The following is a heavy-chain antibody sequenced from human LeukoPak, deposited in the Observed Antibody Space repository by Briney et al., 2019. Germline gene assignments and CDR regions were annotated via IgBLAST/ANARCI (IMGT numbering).Heavy chain of an antibody. CDR2: ISTTDATT. D-gene: IGHD5-12*01. CDR1: GFTFSNYA. CDR3: AKDISGYDSFDY. J-gene: IGHJ4*02. Sequence: GRSLRLSCAASGFTFSNYAMNWVRQAPGKGLEWASGISTTDATTSYADSVKGRFTISRDNSKNTLYLQMNSLRAEDTAKYYCAKDISGYDSFDYWGQGTQVTVSS. V-gene: IGHV3-23*01.